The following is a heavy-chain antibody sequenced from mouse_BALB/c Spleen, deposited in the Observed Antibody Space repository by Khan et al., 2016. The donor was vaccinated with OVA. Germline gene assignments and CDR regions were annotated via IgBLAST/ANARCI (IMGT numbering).Heavy chain of an antibody. CDR3: VRRCNYYGSFYWYFDV. Sequence: QVQLKESGPGLVAPSQSLSITCTVSGFSLTSYDISWIRQPPGKGLEWLGVIWTGGGTNYNSAFMSRLSISKDNSKSQGFLKMNSLQSDDAAIYYCVRRCNYYGSFYWYFDVWGAGTTVTVSS. D-gene: IGHD1-1*01. J-gene: IGHJ1*01. CDR2: IWTGGGT. CDR1: GFSLTSYD. V-gene: IGHV2-9-2*01.